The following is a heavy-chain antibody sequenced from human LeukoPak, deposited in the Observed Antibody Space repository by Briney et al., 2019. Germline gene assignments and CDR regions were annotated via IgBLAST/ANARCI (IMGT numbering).Heavy chain of an antibody. Sequence: GESLKISCKGSGYSFTSYWIGWVRQMPGKGLEWMGIIYPGDSDTRYSPSFQGQVTISADKSISTAYLQWSSLKASDTAMYYCARLGDTTVVRENTFDYWGQGTLVTVSS. CDR2: IYPGDSDT. CDR1: GYSFTSYW. V-gene: IGHV5-51*01. D-gene: IGHD4-23*01. CDR3: ARLGDTTVVRENTFDY. J-gene: IGHJ4*02.